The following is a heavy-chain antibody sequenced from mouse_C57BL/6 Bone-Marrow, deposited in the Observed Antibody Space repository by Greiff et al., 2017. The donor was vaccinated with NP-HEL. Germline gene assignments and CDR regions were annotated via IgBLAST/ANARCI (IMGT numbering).Heavy chain of an antibody. CDR2: IYPGSGST. D-gene: IGHD1-1*01. V-gene: IGHV1-55*01. CDR1: GYTFTSYW. J-gene: IGHJ1*03. Sequence: QVQLQQPGAELVKPGASVKMSCKASGYTFTSYWITWVKQRPGQGLEWIGDIYPGSGSTNYNEKFKSKAILTVDTSSSTAYMQLSSLTSEDSAVYYCARDYYGSSSDFDVWGTGTTVTVSS. CDR3: ARDYYGSSSDFDV.